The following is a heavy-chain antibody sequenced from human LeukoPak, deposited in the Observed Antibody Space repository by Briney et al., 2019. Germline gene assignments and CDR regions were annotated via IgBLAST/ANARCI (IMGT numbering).Heavy chain of an antibody. CDR3: ARGGLYCSSTSCSDAFDI. V-gene: IGHV3-74*01. CDR2: INSEGSST. Sequence: GGSLRLSCAPSGFTFSSYWLHGVRHAPGKGRVWVSRINSEGSSTSYADSVKGRFTISRDNAKNTLYLQMNSLRAEDTAVYYCARGGLYCSSTSCSDAFDIWGQGTMVTVSS. D-gene: IGHD2-2*01. CDR1: GFTFSSYW. J-gene: IGHJ3*02.